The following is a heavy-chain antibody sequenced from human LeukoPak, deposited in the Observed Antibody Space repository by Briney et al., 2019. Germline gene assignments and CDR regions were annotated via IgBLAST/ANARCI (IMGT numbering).Heavy chain of an antibody. Sequence: SETLSLTCTVSGGSIGSYYWSWIRQPPGKGLEWIGYIYYSGSTNYNPSLKSRVTISVDTSKNQFSLELSSVTAADTAVYYCARDFCSSTSCYSRWFDPWGQGTLVTVSS. J-gene: IGHJ5*02. V-gene: IGHV4-59*01. CDR1: GGSIGSYY. CDR3: ARDFCSSTSCYSRWFDP. CDR2: IYYSGST. D-gene: IGHD2-2*01.